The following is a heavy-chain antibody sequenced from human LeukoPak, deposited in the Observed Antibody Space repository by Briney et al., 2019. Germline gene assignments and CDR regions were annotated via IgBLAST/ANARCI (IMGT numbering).Heavy chain of an antibody. D-gene: IGHD2-15*01. V-gene: IGHV1-8*01. Sequence: GASVKVSCKASGYTFTSYDINWVRQATGQGLEWMGWMNPNSGNTGYAQKFQGRVTMTRNTSISTAYMELSSLRSEDTAVYYCARVGRISGGSPPRGNWFDPWGQGTLVTVSS. CDR2: MNPNSGNT. J-gene: IGHJ5*02. CDR1: GYTFTSYD. CDR3: ARVGRISGGSPPRGNWFDP.